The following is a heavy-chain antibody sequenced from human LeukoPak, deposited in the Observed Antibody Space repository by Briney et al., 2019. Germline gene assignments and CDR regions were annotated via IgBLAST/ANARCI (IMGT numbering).Heavy chain of an antibody. CDR2: MNPNSGNT. CDR3: ARIYYDILTGYRRFDP. Sequence: ASVKVSFKASGYTFTSYDIDWVRQATGQGLEWMGWMNPNSGNTGYAQKFQGRVTMTRNTSISTAYMELSSLRSEDTAVYYCARIYYDILTGYRRFDPWGQGTLVTVPS. V-gene: IGHV1-8*01. CDR1: GYTFTSYD. J-gene: IGHJ5*02. D-gene: IGHD3-9*01.